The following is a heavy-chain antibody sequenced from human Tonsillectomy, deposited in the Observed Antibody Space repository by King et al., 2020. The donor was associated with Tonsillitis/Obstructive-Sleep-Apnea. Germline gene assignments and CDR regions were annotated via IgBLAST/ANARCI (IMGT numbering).Heavy chain of an antibody. V-gene: IGHV4-39*01. CDR3: ARLVPYDFWSGYMGWFDP. J-gene: IGHJ5*02. CDR1: GGSISSRNCY. Sequence: QLQESGPGLVRPSETLSLTCTVSGGSISSRNCYWGWIRQPPGKGLEWIGSIYYSGSNYYNPSLKSRVTISVDTSKNQFSLKLRSVTAADTALYYCARLVPYDFWSGYMGWFDPWGQGTLVTVSS. D-gene: IGHD3-3*01. CDR2: IYYSGSN.